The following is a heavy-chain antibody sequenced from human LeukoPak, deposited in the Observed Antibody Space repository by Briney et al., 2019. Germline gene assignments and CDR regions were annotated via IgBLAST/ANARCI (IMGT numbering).Heavy chain of an antibody. V-gene: IGHV3-48*03. CDR2: ISNSGSTI. Sequence: GGSLRLSCAASGFTFSSYEMNWVRQAPGKGLEWVSYISNSGSTIYYADSVKGRFTISGDNAKNSLYVQMNSLRAEDTAVYYCARGVGNNYGYPDYWGQGTLVTVSS. D-gene: IGHD5-18*01. CDR1: GFTFSSYE. CDR3: ARGVGNNYGYPDY. J-gene: IGHJ4*02.